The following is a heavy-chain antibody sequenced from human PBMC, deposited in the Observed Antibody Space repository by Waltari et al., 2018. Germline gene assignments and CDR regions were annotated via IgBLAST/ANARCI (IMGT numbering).Heavy chain of an antibody. CDR3: ARGVKYDFWSGYYRGPYYYYYMDV. CDR1: GGAFSGCY. Sequence: QVQLQQWGAGLLKPSETLSLTCAVYGGAFSGCYWRWIRPPPGKGLEWTGEINHGGSTNYNPSLKSRVTISVDTSNNQFSLKLSSVTAADTAVYYCARGVKYDFWSGYYRGPYYYYYMDVWGKGTTVTISS. D-gene: IGHD3-3*01. V-gene: IGHV4-34*01. J-gene: IGHJ6*03. CDR2: INHGGST.